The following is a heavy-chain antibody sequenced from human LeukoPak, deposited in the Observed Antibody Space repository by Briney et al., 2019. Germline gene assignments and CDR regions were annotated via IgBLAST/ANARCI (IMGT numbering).Heavy chain of an antibody. D-gene: IGHD3-10*01. J-gene: IGHJ4*02. CDR3: AKDSGGITMVRGVDFDY. CDR1: GFTFSSYA. Sequence: GGSLRLSCAASGFTFSSYAMSWVRQAPGKGLEWVSAISGSGGSTYYADSVKGRFTISRDNSKNTLYLQMNSLRAEDTAVYYCAKDSGGITMVRGVDFDYWGQGTLVTVSS. CDR2: ISGSGGST. V-gene: IGHV3-23*01.